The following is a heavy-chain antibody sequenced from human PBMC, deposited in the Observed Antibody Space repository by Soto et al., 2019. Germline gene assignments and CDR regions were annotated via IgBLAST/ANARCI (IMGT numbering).Heavy chain of an antibody. J-gene: IGHJ4*02. CDR1: GGSISSYY. Sequence: SETLSLTCTVSGGSISSYYLSWIRQPPGKGLEWIGYIYYSGSTNYNPSLKSRVTISVDTSKNQCSLKLSSVTAADTAVYYCARHPHKATVTADYWGQGTLVTVSS. V-gene: IGHV4-59*08. D-gene: IGHD4-17*01. CDR3: ARHPHKATVTADY. CDR2: IYYSGST.